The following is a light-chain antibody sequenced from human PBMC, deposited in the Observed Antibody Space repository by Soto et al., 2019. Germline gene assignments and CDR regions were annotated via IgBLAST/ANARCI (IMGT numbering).Light chain of an antibody. V-gene: IGKV1-13*02. CDR3: QQFNSYPQ. CDR2: DAS. J-gene: IGKJ1*01. Sequence: AIQLTQSPSSLSASVGDRVTITCRASQGISSALAWYQQKPGKAPKLLIYDASSLESGVPSRFGGSGSGTDFTLTISSLQPEDFATYYCQQFNSYPQFGQGTKVEIK. CDR1: QGISSA.